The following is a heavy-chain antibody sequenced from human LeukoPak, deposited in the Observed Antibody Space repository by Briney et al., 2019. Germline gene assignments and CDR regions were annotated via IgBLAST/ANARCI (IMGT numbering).Heavy chain of an antibody. CDR3: ARQTYCTNGVCVALDF. Sequence: GESLKISCKGSGYTFSSYWTAWVRQMPGKVLEWMGIIYPGDSDTRYSPSFQGQVTISADKSISTAYLQWSSLKASDTAIYYCARQTYCTNGVCVALDFWGQGTMVTVSS. D-gene: IGHD2-8*01. CDR1: GYTFSSYW. CDR2: IYPGDSDT. J-gene: IGHJ3*01. V-gene: IGHV5-51*01.